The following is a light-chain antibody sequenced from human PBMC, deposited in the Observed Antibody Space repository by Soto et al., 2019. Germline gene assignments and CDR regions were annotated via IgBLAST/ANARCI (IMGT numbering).Light chain of an antibody. CDR1: SSDVGGYKY. J-gene: IGLJ1*01. CDR2: EVS. Sequence: QSALTQPPSASGSPGQSVTISCTGTSSDVGGYKYVSWYQQHPGKAPKLILYEVSKRPSGVADRFSGSKSGNTASLTVSGLQAEDEADYSRHSYAGRIYVFGTGTKGTVL. CDR3: HSYAGRIYV. V-gene: IGLV2-8*01.